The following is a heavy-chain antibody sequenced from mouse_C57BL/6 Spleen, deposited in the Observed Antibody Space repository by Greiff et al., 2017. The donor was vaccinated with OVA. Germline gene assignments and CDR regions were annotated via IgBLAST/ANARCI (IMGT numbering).Heavy chain of an antibody. CDR3: ARDYPRDYFDY. V-gene: IGHV1-52*01. CDR1: GYTFTSYW. CDR2: IDPSDSET. D-gene: IGHD5-5*01. J-gene: IGHJ2*01. Sequence: QVQLQQPGAELVRPGSSVKLSCKASGYTFTSYWMHWVKQRPIQGLEWIGNIDPSDSETHYNQKFKDKATLTVDKSSSTAYMQLSSLTSEDSAVYYCARDYPRDYFDYWGQGTTLTVSS.